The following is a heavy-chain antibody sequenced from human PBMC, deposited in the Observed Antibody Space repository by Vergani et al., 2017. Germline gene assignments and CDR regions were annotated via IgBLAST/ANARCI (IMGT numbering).Heavy chain of an antibody. CDR3: AKQDFVSGNYLFDY. CDR1: GFTFSACP. V-gene: IGHV3-23*01. J-gene: IGHJ4*02. D-gene: IGHD3-10*01. Sequence: EVQLLQSGGGVIQPGGSVRLSCAASGFTFSACPMTWVRQAPGKGLEWVSAISGSGVSAYYTDSVKGRFTISRDNSKNMLFLQMNNLRTEDTAIYYCAKQDFVSGNYLFDYWGQGTLVTVSS. CDR2: ISGSGVSA.